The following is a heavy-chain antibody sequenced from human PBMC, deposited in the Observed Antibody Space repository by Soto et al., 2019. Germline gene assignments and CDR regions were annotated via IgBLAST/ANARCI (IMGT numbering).Heavy chain of an antibody. CDR2: MNTNSDDT. Sequence: RASVKVSCKASGYTFTSYDINWVRQAPGQGLEWVGWMNTNSDDTRSAQKFRGRLTLTRDKSMRAVYMKLSNLRPDDSAAYYCAREWSAAGHFYGMDVWGQGTTVTVSS. CDR1: GYTFTSYD. J-gene: IGHJ6*02. D-gene: IGHD6-13*01. CDR3: AREWSAAGHFYGMDV. V-gene: IGHV1-8*01.